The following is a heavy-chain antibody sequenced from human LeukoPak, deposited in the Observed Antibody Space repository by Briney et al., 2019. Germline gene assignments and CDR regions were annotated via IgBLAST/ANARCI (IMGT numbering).Heavy chain of an antibody. J-gene: IGHJ5*02. CDR1: GYTFTGYY. CDR2: INPNSGGT. CDR3: ARDGFSILTGSNWFDP. Sequence: GASVKVSCKASGYTFTGYYMHWVRQAPGQGLEWMGWINPNSGGTNYAQKFQGRVTMTRDTSTSTVYMELSSLRSEDTAVYYCARDGFSILTGSNWFDPWGQGTPVTVSS. D-gene: IGHD3-9*01. V-gene: IGHV1-2*02.